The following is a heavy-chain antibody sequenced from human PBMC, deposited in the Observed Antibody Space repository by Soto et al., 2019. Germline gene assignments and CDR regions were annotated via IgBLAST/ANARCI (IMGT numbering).Heavy chain of an antibody. V-gene: IGHV3-7*01. J-gene: IGHJ4*02. CDR3: ARDLFEY. CDR2: INEDGSEK. CDR1: GFTFSNYW. Sequence: GSLRLSCAASGFTFSNYWMNWVRQAPGKGLEWVANINEDGSEKYYVDSAKGRFTISRNNAKNSLYLQMSSLRAEDTAVYYCARDLFEYWGQGTLVTVSS.